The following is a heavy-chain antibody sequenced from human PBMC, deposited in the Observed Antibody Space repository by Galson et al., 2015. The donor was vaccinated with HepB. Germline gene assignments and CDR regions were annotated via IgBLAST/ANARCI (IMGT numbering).Heavy chain of an antibody. Sequence: SVKVSCKASGGTFTNYGITFVRQAPGQGLEWMGGIIPILGIAKYAQKFQGRVTITADKSTTTAYMEVSSLRSEDTAVYYCARVYCSTTTCYDDWFDSWGQGTLVTVSS. J-gene: IGHJ5*01. CDR2: IIPILGIA. CDR3: ARVYCSTTTCYDDWFDS. V-gene: IGHV1-69*10. CDR1: GGTFTNYG. D-gene: IGHD2-2*01.